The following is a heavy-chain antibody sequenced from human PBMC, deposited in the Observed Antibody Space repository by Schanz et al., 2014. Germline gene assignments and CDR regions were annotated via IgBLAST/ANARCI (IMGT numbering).Heavy chain of an antibody. D-gene: IGHD2-15*01. J-gene: IGHJ4*02. CDR3: ARDRGYCSGGSCLTFDY. V-gene: IGHV3-30-3*01. CDR1: GFTFSSYA. Sequence: QVQLLQFGGGVVQPGRSLRLSCAASGFTFSSYAMHWVRQAPGKGLEWVALISSDGSIKYYADSVEGRFTISRDNSRNTLYLQMNSLRTEDTAVYYCARDRGYCSGGSCLTFDYWGQGTLVTVSS. CDR2: ISSDGSIK.